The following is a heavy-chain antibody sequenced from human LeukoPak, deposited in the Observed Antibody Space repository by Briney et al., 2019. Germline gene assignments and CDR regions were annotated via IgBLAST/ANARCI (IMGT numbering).Heavy chain of an antibody. Sequence: PGGSLRLSCAASGFTFSNAWMSWVRQAPGKGLEWVGRIKSKIDGGTSDYAAPVQGRFTISRDDSKNTLYLQINSLKIEDTAVYYCATDPGEWEPIWGQGTMVTVSS. J-gene: IGHJ3*02. CDR1: GFTFSNAW. CDR3: ATDPGEWEPI. CDR2: IKSKIDGGTS. D-gene: IGHD1-26*01. V-gene: IGHV3-15*01.